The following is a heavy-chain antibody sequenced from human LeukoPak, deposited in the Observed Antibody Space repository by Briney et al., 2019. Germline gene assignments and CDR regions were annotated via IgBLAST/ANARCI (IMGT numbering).Heavy chain of an antibody. CDR2: INNDGSST. CDR3: TRFRPRSGGIIRTTMDGFDI. Sequence: GGSLRLSCAASGFTFSSYWMLWVRQAPGKGLVWVSRINNDGSSTSYADSVKGRFTISRDNAKNTLYLQMNSLRAEDTAVYYCTRFRPRSGGIIRTTMDGFDIWGQGTVATVSS. CDR1: GFTFSSYW. J-gene: IGHJ3*02. V-gene: IGHV3-74*01. D-gene: IGHD3-3*01.